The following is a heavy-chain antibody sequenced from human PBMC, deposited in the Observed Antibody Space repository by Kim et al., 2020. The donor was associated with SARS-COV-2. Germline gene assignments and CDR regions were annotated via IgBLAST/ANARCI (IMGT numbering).Heavy chain of an antibody. CDR3: ARGNDGRFGELSV. V-gene: IGHV4-30-4*01. D-gene: IGHD3-10*01. J-gene: IGHJ6*04. CDR1: GGSISSGDYY. Sequence: SETLSLTCTVSGGSISSGDYYWSWIRQPPGKGLEWIGYIYYSGSTYYNPSLKSRVTISVDTSKNQFSLKLSSVTAADTAVYYCARGNDGRFGELSVWGKGTTVTVSS. CDR2: IYYSGST.